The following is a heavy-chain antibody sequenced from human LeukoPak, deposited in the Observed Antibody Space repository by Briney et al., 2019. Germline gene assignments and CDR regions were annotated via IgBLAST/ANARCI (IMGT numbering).Heavy chain of an antibody. J-gene: IGHJ4*02. CDR2: ISSSSTSI. CDR3: ARSGVVAVLFPTDFDY. CDR1: GFTFSDNG. Sequence: PGGSLRLSCAASGFTFSDNGMNWVRQAPGKGLEWVSFISSSSTSIYYADSVKGRFTISRDNAGSSLFLRMNSLRDEDTAVYYCARSGVVAVLFPTDFDYWGQGALVTVSS. D-gene: IGHD3-10*01. V-gene: IGHV3-21*01.